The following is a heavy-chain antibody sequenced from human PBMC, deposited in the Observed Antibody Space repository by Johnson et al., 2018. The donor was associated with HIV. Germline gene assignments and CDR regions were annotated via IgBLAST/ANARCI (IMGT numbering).Heavy chain of an antibody. V-gene: IGHV3-20*04. CDR2: INWTGGST. D-gene: IGHD1-26*01. Sequence: VQLVESGGGVVRPGGSLRLSCAASGFTLDDYGMSWVRQAPGEGLEWCSGINWTGGSTGEADAVQGRVTTARNNSQTTLYLQMNSLRAEDTALYYCAREGIVGATGPGPTLQDAFDIWGQGTMVTVSS. CDR1: GFTLDDYG. CDR3: AREGIVGATGPGPTLQDAFDI. J-gene: IGHJ3*02.